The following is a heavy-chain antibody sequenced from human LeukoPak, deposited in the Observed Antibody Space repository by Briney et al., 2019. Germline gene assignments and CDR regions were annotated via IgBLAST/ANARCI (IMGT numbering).Heavy chain of an antibody. CDR1: GYTFTGYY. CDR3: ARDLDLTAVAGTGGGY. CDR2: INPNSGYT. Sequence: ASVKVSCKASGYTFTGYYMHWVRQAPGQGLEWMGWINPNSGYTDYAQKFQGRVTFTRDTSISTAYMELSRLRADDTAAYYCARDLDLTAVAGTGGGYWGQGTLVTVSS. D-gene: IGHD6-19*01. V-gene: IGHV1-2*02. J-gene: IGHJ4*02.